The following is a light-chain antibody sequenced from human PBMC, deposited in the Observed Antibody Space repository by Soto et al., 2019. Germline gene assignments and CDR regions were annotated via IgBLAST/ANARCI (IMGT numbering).Light chain of an antibody. V-gene: IGKV3-20*01. CDR1: QTITGTY. CDR2: GAS. CDR3: QQYGRSKRWT. J-gene: IGKJ1*01. Sequence: EVVLTQFPGTLSLSPGERATLSCRASQTITGTYLAWYQQKPGQAPRLLIHGASTRATGIPDRFSGGGTGTDFNLNISRVEPEDFAMYYCQQYGRSKRWTFGKGTKVEVK.